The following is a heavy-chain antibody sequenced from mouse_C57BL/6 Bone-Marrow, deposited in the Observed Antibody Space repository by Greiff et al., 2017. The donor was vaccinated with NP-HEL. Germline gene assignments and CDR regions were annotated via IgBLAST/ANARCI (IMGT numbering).Heavy chain of an antibody. CDR1: GYTFTSYW. CDR2: IDPSDSYT. Sequence: QVQLQQPGAELVMPGASVKLSCKASGYTFTSYWMHWVKQRPGQGLEWIGEIDPSDSYTNYNQKFKGKSTLTVDKSSSTAYIHLSSLASEDSAVSYFARDCSSYWGQGTTLTVSS. J-gene: IGHJ2*01. D-gene: IGHD1-1*01. CDR3: ARDCSSY. V-gene: IGHV1-69*01.